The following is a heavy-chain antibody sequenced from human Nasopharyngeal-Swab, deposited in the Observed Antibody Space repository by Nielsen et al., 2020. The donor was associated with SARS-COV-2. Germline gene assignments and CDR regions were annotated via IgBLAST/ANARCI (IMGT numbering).Heavy chain of an antibody. Sequence: ASVKVSCKASGYTFTSYYMHRVRQAPGQGLEWMGIINPSGGSTSYAQKFQGRVTMTRDTSTSTVYMELSSLRSEDTAVYYCASFYSGYDDAFDIWGQGTMVTVSS. V-gene: IGHV1-46*01. CDR1: GYTFTSYY. CDR3: ASFYSGYDDAFDI. D-gene: IGHD5-12*01. CDR2: INPSGGST. J-gene: IGHJ3*02.